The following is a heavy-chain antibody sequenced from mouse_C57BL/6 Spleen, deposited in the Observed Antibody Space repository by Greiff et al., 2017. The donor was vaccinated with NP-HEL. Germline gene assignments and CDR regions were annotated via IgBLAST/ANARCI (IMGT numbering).Heavy chain of an antibody. D-gene: IGHD1-1*01. CDR3: ARKGDYGSSYWYFDV. CDR1: GFTFSDYY. Sequence: EVKLMESEGGLVQPGSSMKLSCTASGFTFSDYYMAWVRQVPEKGLEWVANINYDGSSTYYLDSLKSRFIISRDNAKNILYLQMSSLKSEDTATYYCARKGDYGSSYWYFDVWGTGTTVTVSS. V-gene: IGHV5-16*01. J-gene: IGHJ1*03. CDR2: INYDGSST.